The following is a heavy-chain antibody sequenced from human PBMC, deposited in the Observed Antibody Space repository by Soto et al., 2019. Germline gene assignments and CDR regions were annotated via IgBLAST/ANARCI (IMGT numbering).Heavy chain of an antibody. D-gene: IGHD3-3*01. CDR2: IYYSGST. J-gene: IGHJ5*02. Sequence: SETLSLTCTVSGGSISSGGYYWSWIRQHPGKGLEWIGYIYYSGSTYYNPSLKSRVTISVDTSKNQFSLKLSSVTAADTAVYYCARGGDFWSGLDPWGQGTLVTVSS. CDR1: GGSISSGGYY. V-gene: IGHV4-31*03. CDR3: ARGGDFWSGLDP.